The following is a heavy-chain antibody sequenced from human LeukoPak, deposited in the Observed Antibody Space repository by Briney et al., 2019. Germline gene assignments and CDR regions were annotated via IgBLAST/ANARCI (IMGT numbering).Heavy chain of an antibody. CDR2: INTDGSST. CDR3: PRDRLYN. D-gene: IGHD3-10*01. Sequence: GGSLRLSCTASGFTFSNSWMYWVRQAPGKGLVWVSHINTDGSSTSYADSVKGRFTISRDNAKSTLYLQMNSLRAEDTAVYYCPRDRLYNWGQGTLVTVSS. V-gene: IGHV3-74*01. CDR1: GFTFSNSW. J-gene: IGHJ4*02.